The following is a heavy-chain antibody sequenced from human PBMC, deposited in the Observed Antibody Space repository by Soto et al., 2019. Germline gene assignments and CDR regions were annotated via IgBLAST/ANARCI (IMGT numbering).Heavy chain of an antibody. J-gene: IGHJ4*02. CDR1: GFTFSSYA. CDR2: ISGSGGST. CDR3: AKVWDYCDYKPDPYFDY. D-gene: IGHD4-17*01. Sequence: EVQLLESGGGLVQPGGSLRLSFAASGFTFSSYAMSWVRQAPGKGLEWVSAISGSGGSTYYADSVKGRFTISRDNSKNTLYLQMNSLGVNVTAIYYCAKVWDYCDYKPDPYFDYWGQGGLVTVSS. V-gene: IGHV3-23*01.